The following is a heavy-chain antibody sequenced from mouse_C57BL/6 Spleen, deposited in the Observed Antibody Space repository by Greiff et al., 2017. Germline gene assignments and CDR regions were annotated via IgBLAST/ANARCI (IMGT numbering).Heavy chain of an antibody. CDR3: ARTGDYDGAWFAY. J-gene: IGHJ3*01. D-gene: IGHD2-4*01. V-gene: IGHV1-31*01. CDR2: IYPYNGVS. CDR1: GYSFTGYY. Sequence: VQLKESGPELVKPGASVKISCKASGYSFTGYYMPWVKQSHGNILDWIGYIYPYNGVSSYNQKFKGKATLTVDKSSSTAYMELRSLTSEDSAVYYCARTGDYDGAWFAYWGQGTLVTVSA.